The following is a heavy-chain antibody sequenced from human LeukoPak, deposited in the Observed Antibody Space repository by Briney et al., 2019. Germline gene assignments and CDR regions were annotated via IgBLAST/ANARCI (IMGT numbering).Heavy chain of an antibody. V-gene: IGHV4-38-2*01. Sequence: PSETLSLTCAVSGYSISSGYYWGWIRQPPGKGLEWIGSIFHSGSTYQNPSLKSRVTISLDTSKNHYSLKMSSVTAADTAVYYCARVYQSAEYYFDYWGQGNLVSVSS. J-gene: IGHJ4*02. CDR1: GYSISSGYY. CDR3: ARVYQSAEYYFDY. D-gene: IGHD2-2*01. CDR2: IFHSGST.